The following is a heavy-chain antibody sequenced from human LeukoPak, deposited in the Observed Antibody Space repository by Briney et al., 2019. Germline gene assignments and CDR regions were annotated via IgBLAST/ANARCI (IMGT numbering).Heavy chain of an antibody. Sequence: PGETLRLSCAASGFTFSNYAMSWVRQAPGKGLEWVSAISGSGGSTYYADSVKGRFTISRDNSKNTLYLQMNSLRAEDTAVYYCAKDHLPGIVVADRDYWGQGTLVTVSS. V-gene: IGHV3-23*01. CDR3: AKDHLPGIVVADRDY. CDR1: GFTFSNYA. D-gene: IGHD6-19*01. CDR2: ISGSGGST. J-gene: IGHJ4*02.